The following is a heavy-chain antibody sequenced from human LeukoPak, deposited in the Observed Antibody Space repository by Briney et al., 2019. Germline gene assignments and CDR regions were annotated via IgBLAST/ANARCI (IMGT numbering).Heavy chain of an antibody. Sequence: GGSLRLSCAASGFTFNSFAMSWVRQAPGKGLEWVSGISGSGGSTYYADSVKGRFTISRDNSKNTLYLQMSSLRAEDTAVYYCVSSDWAFDYWGQGTLVTVSS. CDR2: ISGSGGST. J-gene: IGHJ4*02. D-gene: IGHD6-19*01. CDR1: GFTFNSFA. V-gene: IGHV3-23*01. CDR3: VSSDWAFDY.